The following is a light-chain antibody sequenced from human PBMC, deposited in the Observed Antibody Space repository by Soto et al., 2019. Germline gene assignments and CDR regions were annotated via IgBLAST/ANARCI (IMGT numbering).Light chain of an antibody. CDR1: MRDVGAYNL. V-gene: IGLV2-14*01. CDR2: EVT. Sequence: QSALTQPASVSGSAGQSITISCSGTMRDVGAYNLVSWYQQHPGKAPKLIIYEVTNRPSEVSDRFSGSKSGNTASLTISGLQSEDEAFYHCSSYSSTTTYILFGGGTQLTVL. CDR3: SSYSSTTTYIL. J-gene: IGLJ7*01.